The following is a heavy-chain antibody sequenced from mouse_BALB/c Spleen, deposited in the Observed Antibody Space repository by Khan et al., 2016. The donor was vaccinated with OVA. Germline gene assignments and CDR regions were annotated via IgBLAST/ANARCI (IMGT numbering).Heavy chain of an antibody. CDR1: GYTFTSYY. CDR3: TRSGWTACAY. D-gene: IGHD1-1*02. CDR2: INPNNGVT. Sequence: QVQLQQPGAELVKPGASVKLSCKASGYTFTSYYMYWVKQRPGQGLEWIGGINPNNGVTDFNEKFKSKATLTVDKSSSTAYMQLSSLTSEDSAVYYCTRSGWTACAYWGQGTLVTVSA. J-gene: IGHJ3*01. V-gene: IGHV1S81*02.